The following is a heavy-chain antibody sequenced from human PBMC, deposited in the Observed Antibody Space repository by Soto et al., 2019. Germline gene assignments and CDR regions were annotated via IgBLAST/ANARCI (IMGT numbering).Heavy chain of an antibody. CDR2: INHSGST. Sequence: SETLSLICAVYGGSLSGYYWSWIRQPPGKGLEWIGEINHSGSTNYTPSPKSGVTISVDTSKNQFSRKLSSVTAADTAGYYCARVNRLLLNYYDSSGKTFDYWGQGTLVTVSS. V-gene: IGHV4-34*01. D-gene: IGHD3-22*01. J-gene: IGHJ4*02. CDR1: GGSLSGYY. CDR3: ARVNRLLLNYYDSSGKTFDY.